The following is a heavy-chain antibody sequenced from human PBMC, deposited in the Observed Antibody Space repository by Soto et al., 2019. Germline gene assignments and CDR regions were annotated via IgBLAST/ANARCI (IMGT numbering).Heavy chain of an antibody. Sequence: GGSLRLSCAASGFTFSDYYMSWIRQAPGKGLEWVSYISSSGSTIYYADSVKGRFTISRDNAKNSLYLQMNSLRAEDTAVYYCARALPEWELLDIDYWGQGTLVTVSS. CDR2: ISSSGSTI. CDR3: ARALPEWELLDIDY. J-gene: IGHJ4*02. V-gene: IGHV3-11*01. CDR1: GFTFSDYY. D-gene: IGHD1-26*01.